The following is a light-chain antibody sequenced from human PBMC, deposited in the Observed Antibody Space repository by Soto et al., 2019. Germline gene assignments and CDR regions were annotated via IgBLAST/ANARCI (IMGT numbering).Light chain of an antibody. CDR2: AAS. CDR3: QQSSSSPLT. V-gene: IGKV1-39*01. Sequence: DIPMTQSPSSLSACVGDRVSIXCRSSHNFCNYLTWFQQKPGKAPKRLIYAASTWQAVGPSSFSGSGSGTDFTRTISSRQPEDFATYYRQQSSSSPLTFGQGTRLEIK. CDR1: HNFCNY. J-gene: IGKJ5*01.